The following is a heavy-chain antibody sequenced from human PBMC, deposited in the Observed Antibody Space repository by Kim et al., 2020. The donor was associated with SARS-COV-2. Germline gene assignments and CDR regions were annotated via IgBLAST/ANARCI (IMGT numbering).Heavy chain of an antibody. D-gene: IGHD6-19*01. V-gene: IGHV3-53*01. CDR1: GFSVSSNY. CDR3: ASFRAGYNWLDP. J-gene: IGHJ5*02. CDR2: TYSGGST. Sequence: GGSLRLSYAVSGFSVSSNYMTWVRQAPGKGLEWVSVTYSGGSTYYADSVRGRFTVSRDNSKNTLYLQMNSLGDEDTAVYYCASFRAGYNWLDPWGQGTLVTVSS.